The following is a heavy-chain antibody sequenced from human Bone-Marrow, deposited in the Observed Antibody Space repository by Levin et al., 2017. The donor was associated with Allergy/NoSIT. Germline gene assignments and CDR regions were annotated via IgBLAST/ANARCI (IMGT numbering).Heavy chain of an antibody. CDR3: ARARLLTGYYSMSRASGMDV. V-gene: IGHV4-34*01. Sequence: SETLSLTCAVYGGSFSGYYWSWIRQPPGKGLEWIGEINHSGSTNYNPSLKSRVTISVDTSKNQFSLKLSSVTAADTAVYYCARARLLTGYYSMSRASGMDVWGQGTTVTVSS. D-gene: IGHD3-9*01. J-gene: IGHJ6*02. CDR2: INHSGST. CDR1: GGSFSGYY.